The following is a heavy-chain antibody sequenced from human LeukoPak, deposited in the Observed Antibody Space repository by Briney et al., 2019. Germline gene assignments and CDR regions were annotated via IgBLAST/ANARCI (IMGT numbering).Heavy chain of an antibody. CDR3: ARAYSYYYMDV. Sequence: SETLSLTCTVSGGSISSYYWSWIRQPPGKGLEWIGYIYYSGSTNYNPSLKSRVTISVDTSKNQFSLKLSSVTAADTAVYYCARAYSYYYMDVWGTGTTVTVSS. CDR2: IYYSGST. V-gene: IGHV4-59*08. D-gene: IGHD1-26*01. CDR1: GGSISSYY. J-gene: IGHJ6*03.